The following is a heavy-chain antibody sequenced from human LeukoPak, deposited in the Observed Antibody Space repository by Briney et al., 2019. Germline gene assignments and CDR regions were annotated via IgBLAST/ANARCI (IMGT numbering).Heavy chain of an antibody. J-gene: IGHJ4*02. CDR2: INPSGGSA. Sequence: ASVNVSCKASGYTFTSYHRHWVRQDPGQGLEWMGVINPSGGSATYAQKFQGRVTMARDTSTTTVDMELSSLRSEDTAVYYCVRGSGSASYYAYWGQGTLVTVSS. CDR3: VRGSGSASYYAY. CDR1: GYTFTSYH. V-gene: IGHV1-46*01. D-gene: IGHD1-26*01.